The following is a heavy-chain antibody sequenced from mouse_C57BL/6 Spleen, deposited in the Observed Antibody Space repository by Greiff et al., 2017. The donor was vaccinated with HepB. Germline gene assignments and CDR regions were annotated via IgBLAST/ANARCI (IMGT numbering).Heavy chain of an antibody. Sequence: QVQLQQPGAELVKPGASVKLSCKASGYTFTSYWMHWVKQRPGQGLEWIGMIHPNSGSTNYNEKFKSKATLTVDKSSSTAYMQRSSLTSEDSAVYYCAREGDYYGSILDYWGQGTTLTVSS. CDR3: AREGDYYGSILDY. CDR1: GYTFTSYW. V-gene: IGHV1-64*01. J-gene: IGHJ2*01. D-gene: IGHD1-1*01. CDR2: IHPNSGST.